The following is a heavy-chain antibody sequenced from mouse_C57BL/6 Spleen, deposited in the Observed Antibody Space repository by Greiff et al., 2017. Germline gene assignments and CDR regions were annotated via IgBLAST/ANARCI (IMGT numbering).Heavy chain of an antibody. Sequence: QVQLQQSGPGLVQPSQSLSITCTASGFSLTSYGVHWVRQSPGKGLEWLGVIWSGGSTDYNAAFISRLSISKDNSKSQVFFKMNSLQADDTAIYYCARNPSYYYGSSSFYAMDYWGQGTSVTVSS. CDR1: GFSLTSYG. D-gene: IGHD1-1*01. V-gene: IGHV2-2*01. J-gene: IGHJ4*01. CDR3: ARNPSYYYGSSSFYAMDY. CDR2: IWSGGST.